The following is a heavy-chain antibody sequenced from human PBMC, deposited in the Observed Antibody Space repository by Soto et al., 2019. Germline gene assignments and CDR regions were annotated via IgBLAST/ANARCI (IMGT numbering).Heavy chain of an antibody. J-gene: IGHJ6*04. CDR2: IIPIFGTA. Sequence: QVQLVQSGAEVKKPGSSVKVSCKASGGTFSSYAISWVRQAPGQGLEWMGGIIPIFGTANYAQKFQGRVTITADESTSRAYMEVSSLRSEDTAGYYLARGDYSSYVPTACCYCGMGVWGEGATVTVSS. CDR1: GGTFSSYA. D-gene: IGHD4-4*01. CDR3: ARGDYSSYVPTACCYCGMGV. V-gene: IGHV1-69*12.